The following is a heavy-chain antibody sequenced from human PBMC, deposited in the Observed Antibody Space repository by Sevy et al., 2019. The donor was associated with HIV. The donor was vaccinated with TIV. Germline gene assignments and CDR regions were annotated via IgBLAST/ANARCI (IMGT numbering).Heavy chain of an antibody. CDR2: IFHSGNT. CDR3: ARDASSRILKGHSFDP. CDR1: ASSISSGYY. Sequence: SETLSLTCAVSASSISSGYYWGWIRQPPGKGLEWIGSIFHSGNTHYNPSLKRRVTISVDTSKNQFSLQLTSVTAADTAVYYCARDASSRILKGHSFDPWGQGTLVTVSS. D-gene: IGHD2-15*01. V-gene: IGHV4-38-2*02. J-gene: IGHJ5*02.